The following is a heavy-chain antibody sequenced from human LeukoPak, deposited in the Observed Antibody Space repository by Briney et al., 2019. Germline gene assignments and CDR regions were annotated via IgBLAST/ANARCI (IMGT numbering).Heavy chain of an antibody. CDR3: ASPYYDFWSGYYTPDV. D-gene: IGHD3-3*01. Sequence: GGSLRLSCAASGFTFSSYAMSWVRQAPGKGLEWVSAISGSGGSTYYADSVKGRFTISRDNSKNTLYLQMNSLRAEDTAVYYCASPYYDFWSGYYTPDVRGQGTTVTVSS. V-gene: IGHV3-23*01. CDR1: GFTFSSYA. CDR2: ISGSGGST. J-gene: IGHJ6*02.